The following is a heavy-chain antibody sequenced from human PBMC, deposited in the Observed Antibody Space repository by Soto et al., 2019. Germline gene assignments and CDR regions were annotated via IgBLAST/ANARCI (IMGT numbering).Heavy chain of an antibody. CDR1: GYSFTSYW. CDR2: IYPGDSDT. V-gene: IGHV5-51*01. Sequence: GESLKISCKGSGYSFTSYWIGWVRQMPGKGLEWMGIIYPGDSDTRYSPSFQGQVTISADKSISTAYLQWSSLKASDTAMYYCARLGYYDILTGYSPYYYGMDVWGQGTTVTVSS. J-gene: IGHJ6*02. CDR3: ARLGYYDILTGYSPYYYGMDV. D-gene: IGHD3-9*01.